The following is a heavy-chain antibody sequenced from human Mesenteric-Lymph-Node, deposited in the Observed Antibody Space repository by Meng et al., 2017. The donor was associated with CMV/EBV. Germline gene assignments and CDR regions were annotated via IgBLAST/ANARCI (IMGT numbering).Heavy chain of an antibody. CDR3: ARGGLGGVVAGMGIDS. CDR1: GSTFTGTY. J-gene: IGHJ5*01. V-gene: IGHV1-2*02. D-gene: IGHD6-19*01. CDR2: INPNSGDT. Sequence: GSTFTGTYLQWNRQISGLGLEWLGWINPNSGDTTYAPAFQGKVPMTAKKSITTAYMELNSLTSDDAAVYYCARGGLGGVVAGMGIDSWGQGTLVTVSS.